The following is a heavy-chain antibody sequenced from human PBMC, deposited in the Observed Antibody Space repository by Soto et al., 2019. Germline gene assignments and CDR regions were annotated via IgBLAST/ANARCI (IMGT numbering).Heavy chain of an antibody. V-gene: IGHV1-46*01. D-gene: IGHD2-15*01. CDR1: GFSFSDYF. CDR3: ARDNGQSYRTPAASSWFHP. Sequence: ASVKVSCKASGFSFSDYFMHWVRQAPGRGLEWMGIINPSGDSRNYAQKFQGRVTITRDTSTSTVYMDLSSLRYEDTAVYYCARDNGQSYRTPAASSWFHPWGQGTPVTVSS. J-gene: IGHJ5*02. CDR2: INPSGDSR.